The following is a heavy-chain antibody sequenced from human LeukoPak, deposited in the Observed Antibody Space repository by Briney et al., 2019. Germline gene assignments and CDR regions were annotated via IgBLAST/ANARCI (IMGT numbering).Heavy chain of an antibody. D-gene: IGHD5-12*01. V-gene: IGHV3-33*01. Sequence: GGSLRLSCGASGFTFSSYGMHWVRQPPGKGLEWVAVIWFDGSKTYYADSVKGRFTISRDNAKNSLYLQMNSLRAEDTAVYYCARDHVADAFDIWGQGTMVTVSS. CDR1: GFTFSSYG. CDR2: IWFDGSKT. CDR3: ARDHVADAFDI. J-gene: IGHJ3*02.